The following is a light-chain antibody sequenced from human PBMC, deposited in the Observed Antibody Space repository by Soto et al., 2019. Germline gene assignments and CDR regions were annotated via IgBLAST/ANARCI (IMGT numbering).Light chain of an antibody. J-gene: IGKJ1*01. CDR1: QSVSSSY. CDR3: QQFCSGRWT. CDR2: GAS. V-gene: IGKV3-20*01. Sequence: EIVLTQSPGTLSLSPGERATLSCRASQSVSSSYLAWYHQKLGQAPRLLIYGASSRAAGIPDRFSGSGSGTDFTLTISRLEPEDFAVYYCQQFCSGRWTFGQGTKVEIK.